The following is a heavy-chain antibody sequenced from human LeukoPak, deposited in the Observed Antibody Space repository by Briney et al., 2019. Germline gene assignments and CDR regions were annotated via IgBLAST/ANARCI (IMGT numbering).Heavy chain of an antibody. V-gene: IGHV5-51*01. Sequence: GESLKISCKGSGYSFTSYWIGWVRQMPGKGLEWMGIIYPGDSDTRYSPSFQGQVTISADKSISTAYPQWSSLKASDTAMYYCARSRVGGIAAAGTDYYHMDVWGKGTTVTVSS. D-gene: IGHD6-13*01. CDR2: IYPGDSDT. CDR1: GYSFTSYW. J-gene: IGHJ6*03. CDR3: ARSRVGGIAAAGTDYYHMDV.